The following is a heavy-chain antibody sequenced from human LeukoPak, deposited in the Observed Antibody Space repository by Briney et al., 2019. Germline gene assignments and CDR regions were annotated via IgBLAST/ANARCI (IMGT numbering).Heavy chain of an antibody. J-gene: IGHJ4*02. V-gene: IGHV4-61*02. CDR1: GGSISSGSYY. CDR2: IYTSGST. Sequence: PSETLSLTCTVSGGSISSGSYYWSWIRQPAGKGLEWIGRIYTSGSTNYNPSLKSRVTISVDTSKNQFSLKLSSVTAADTAVYYCARSLERMVRGVILGYFDYWGQGTLVTVSS. CDR3: ARSLERMVRGVILGYFDY. D-gene: IGHD3-10*01.